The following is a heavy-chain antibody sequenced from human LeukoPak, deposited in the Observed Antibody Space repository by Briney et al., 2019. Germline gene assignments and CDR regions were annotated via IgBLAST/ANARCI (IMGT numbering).Heavy chain of an antibody. D-gene: IGHD1/OR15-1a*01. V-gene: IGHV4-39*07. CDR1: GGSISSSSYY. CDR3: AREVPPNKNWFDP. Sequence: PSETLSLTCTVSGGSISSSSYYWGWIRQPPGKGLEWIGTIYYSGYTYYNPSLESRVTISVDTSKNQFSLKLSSVTAADTAVYYWAREVPPNKNWFDPWGQGTLVTVSS. CDR2: IYYSGYT. J-gene: IGHJ5*02.